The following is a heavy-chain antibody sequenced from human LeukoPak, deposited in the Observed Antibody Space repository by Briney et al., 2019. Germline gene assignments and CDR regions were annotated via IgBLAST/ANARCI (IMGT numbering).Heavy chain of an antibody. CDR2: IYTRGST. CDR3: ARAYHSSWYLNWFDP. Sequence: SETLSLTCTVSGGSISSYYWSWLRQPAGKGLEWVGRIYTRGSTNYNPSLKSRVTISVDTSKNEFSLKLSSVTAADTAVYYCARAYHSSWYLNWFDPWGQGTLVTVSS. D-gene: IGHD6-13*01. V-gene: IGHV4-4*07. J-gene: IGHJ5*02. CDR1: GGSISSYY.